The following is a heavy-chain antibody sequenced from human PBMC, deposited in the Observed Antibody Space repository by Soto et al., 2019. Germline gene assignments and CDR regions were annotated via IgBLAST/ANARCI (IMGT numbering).Heavy chain of an antibody. Sequence: EVQLVQSGAEVKKPGESLKISCKGSGYSFANYWIAWVRQTPGKGLEWMGIIYPGDSDTRYSPSFQGHVTISADKSISTTYLQWSSLKASDRGMFYCARPLNSYYGMGVWVQGTTVTVSS. CDR2: IYPGDSDT. CDR1: GYSFANYW. V-gene: IGHV5-51*01. J-gene: IGHJ6*02. D-gene: IGHD3-10*01. CDR3: ARPLNSYYGMGV.